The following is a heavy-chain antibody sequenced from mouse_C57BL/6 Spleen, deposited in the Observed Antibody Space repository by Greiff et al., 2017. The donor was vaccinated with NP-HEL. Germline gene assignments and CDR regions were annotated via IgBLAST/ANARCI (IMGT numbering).Heavy chain of an antibody. CDR2: IYPRDGST. V-gene: IGHV1-85*01. J-gene: IGHJ4*01. D-gene: IGHD1-1*01. CDR3: ARVPSTVVADYYAMDY. CDR1: GYTFTSYD. Sequence: LQESGPELVKPGASVKLSCKASGYTFTSYDINWVKQRPGQGLEWIGWIYPRDGSTKYNEKFKGKATLTVDTSSSTAYMELHSLTSVSSAVYFCARVPSTVVADYYAMDYWGQGTSVTVSS.